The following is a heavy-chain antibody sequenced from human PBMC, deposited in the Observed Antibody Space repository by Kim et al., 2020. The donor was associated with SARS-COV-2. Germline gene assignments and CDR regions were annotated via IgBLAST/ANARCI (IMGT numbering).Heavy chain of an antibody. J-gene: IGHJ3*02. CDR1: GFTFSSYA. Sequence: GGSLRLSCAASGFTFSSYAMHWVRQAPGKGLEWVAVISYDGSNKYYADSVKGRFTISRDNSKNTLYLQMNSLRAEDTAVYYCARDQGDSSGYNNAFDIWGQGTMVTVSS. V-gene: IGHV3-30-3*01. D-gene: IGHD3-22*01. CDR3: ARDQGDSSGYNNAFDI. CDR2: ISYDGSNK.